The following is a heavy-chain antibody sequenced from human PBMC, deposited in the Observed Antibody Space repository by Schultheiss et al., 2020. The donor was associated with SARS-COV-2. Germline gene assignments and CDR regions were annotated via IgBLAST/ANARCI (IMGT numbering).Heavy chain of an antibody. CDR1: GGSFSGYY. V-gene: IGHV4-34*01. D-gene: IGHD3-22*01. Sequence: SETLSLTCAVYGGSFSGYYWSWIRQPPGKGLEWIGYIYYSGSTNYNPSLKSRVTISVDTSKNQFSLKLSSVTAADTAVYYCARVGIYYDSSGFSCWFDPWGQGTLVTVSS. CDR2: IYYSGST. J-gene: IGHJ5*02. CDR3: ARVGIYYDSSGFSCWFDP.